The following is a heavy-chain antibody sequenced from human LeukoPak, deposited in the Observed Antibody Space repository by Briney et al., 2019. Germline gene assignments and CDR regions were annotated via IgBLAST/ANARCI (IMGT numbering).Heavy chain of an antibody. V-gene: IGHV3-7*01. CDR2: IKQDGSEK. CDR3: ARVALGNGYSYGFPYYYYYMDV. CDR1: GFTFSSYW. Sequence: PGGSLRLSCAASGFTFSSYWMSWVRQAPGKGLEWVANIKQDGSEKYYVDSVKGRFTISRDNAKNSLYLQMNSLRAEDTAVYYCARVALGNGYSYGFPYYYYYMDVWGKGTTVTVSS. J-gene: IGHJ6*03. D-gene: IGHD5-18*01.